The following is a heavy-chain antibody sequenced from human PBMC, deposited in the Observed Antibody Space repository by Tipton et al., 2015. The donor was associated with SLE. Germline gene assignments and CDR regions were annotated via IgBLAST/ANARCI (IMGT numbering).Heavy chain of an antibody. J-gene: IGHJ6*02. CDR1: GGSISNYY. CDR3: ARDAGMDV. CDR2: IYFSGST. Sequence: TLSLTCTVSGGSISNYYWSWIRQSPGKGLEWIGYIYFSGSTDYNPSLKSRVTISVDTSKNQFSLKLSSVTAADTAVYYCARDAGMDVWGQGITVTVSS. V-gene: IGHV4-59*01.